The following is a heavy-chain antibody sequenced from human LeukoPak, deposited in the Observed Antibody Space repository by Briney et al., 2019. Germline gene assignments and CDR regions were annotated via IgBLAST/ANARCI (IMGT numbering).Heavy chain of an antibody. CDR2: INSDGSST. Sequence: GGSLRLSCAAPGFTFSSYWMHWVRQAPGKGLVWVSRINSDGSSTSYADSVKGRFTISRDNAKNTLYLQMNSLRAEDTAVYYCARDGTMVRGGLDYWGQGTLVTVSS. CDR3: ARDGTMVRGGLDY. D-gene: IGHD3-10*01. V-gene: IGHV3-74*01. J-gene: IGHJ4*02. CDR1: GFTFSSYW.